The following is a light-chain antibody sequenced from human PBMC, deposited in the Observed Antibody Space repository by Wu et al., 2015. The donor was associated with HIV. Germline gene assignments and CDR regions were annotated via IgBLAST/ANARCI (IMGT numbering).Light chain of an antibody. J-gene: IGKJ4*01. CDR2: DAS. CDR1: QRISNN. CDR3: QQNKDWPLS. Sequence: EIVMTQSPATLSVSPGERVSLSCRASQRISNNLAWYQQKVGQAPRLLIYDASTRATGVPARFRGSGSGTDFTFTIANMQSEDFAVYFCQQNKDWPLSFGGGTKVESK. V-gene: IGKV3-15*01.